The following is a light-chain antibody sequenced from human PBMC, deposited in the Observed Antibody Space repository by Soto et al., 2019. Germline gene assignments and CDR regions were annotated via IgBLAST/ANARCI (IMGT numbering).Light chain of an antibody. CDR1: QSVSSY. J-gene: IGKJ5*01. V-gene: IGKV3-11*01. CDR2: DAS. Sequence: EIVLTQSPANLSLSPGDRATLSCRASQSVSSYLAWYQQKPGQAPRLLIYDASNRATGIPARFSGSGSGTEFTLTISSLRAEDVAVYYCQQYYTNVAFGQGTRLEIK. CDR3: QQYYTNVA.